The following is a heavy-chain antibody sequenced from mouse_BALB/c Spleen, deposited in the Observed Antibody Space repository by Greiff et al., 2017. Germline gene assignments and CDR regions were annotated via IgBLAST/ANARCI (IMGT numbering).Heavy chain of an antibody. CDR2: IDPANGNT. V-gene: IGHV14-3*02. Sequence: EVQLQQSGAELVKPGASVKLSCTASGFNIKDTYMHWVKQRPEQGLEWIGRIDPANGNTKYDPKFQGKATITADTSSNTAYLQLSSLTSEDTAVYYSSRSRGPDYFDYWGQGTTLTVSS. D-gene: IGHD3-3*01. CDR1: GFNIKDTY. CDR3: SRSRGPDYFDY. J-gene: IGHJ2*01.